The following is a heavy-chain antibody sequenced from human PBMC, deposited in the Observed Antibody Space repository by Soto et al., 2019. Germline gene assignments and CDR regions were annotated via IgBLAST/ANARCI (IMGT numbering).Heavy chain of an antibody. CDR1: GFTFSSYG. V-gene: IGHV3-7*01. CDR3: ARGDTPMITGMDSFDI. J-gene: IGHJ3*02. CDR2: IKQDGTEK. Sequence: WGSLRLSCASSGFTFSSYGMNWVRQAPGKGLEWVANIKQDGTEKNYVDSVKGRFTISRDNARNSLYLQMDSLRAEDTAVYFCARGDTPMITGMDSFDIWGQGTMVTVSS. D-gene: IGHD5-18*01.